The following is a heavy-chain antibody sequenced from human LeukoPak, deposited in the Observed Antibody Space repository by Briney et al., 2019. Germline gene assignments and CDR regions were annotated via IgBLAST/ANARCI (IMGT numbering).Heavy chain of an antibody. J-gene: IGHJ4*02. CDR2: IKQDGSEK. CDR3: ARTPYYDYVWGSYRPETLFDY. CDR1: GFTFSSYW. Sequence: GGSLRLSCAASGFTFSSYWMSWVRQAPGKGLEWVANIKQDGSEKYYVDSVKGRFTISRDNAKNSLYLQMNSLRAEDTAVYYCARTPYYDYVWGSYRPETLFDYWGQGTLVTVSS. V-gene: IGHV3-7*01. D-gene: IGHD3-16*02.